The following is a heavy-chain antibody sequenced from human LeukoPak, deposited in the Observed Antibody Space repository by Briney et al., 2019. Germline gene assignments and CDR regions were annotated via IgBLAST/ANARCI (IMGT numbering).Heavy chain of an antibody. CDR3: AKGAGRDSSGWYWYFDL. D-gene: IGHD6-19*01. J-gene: IGHJ2*01. Sequence: GGSLRLSCAASGFTFSSYGMHWVRQAPGKGLEWVAVIRYDGSYKYYADSVKGRFTISRDNSKNTLYLQMNSLRAEDTAVYYCAKGAGRDSSGWYWYFDLWGRGTLVTVSS. CDR1: GFTFSSYG. V-gene: IGHV3-33*06. CDR2: IRYDGSYK.